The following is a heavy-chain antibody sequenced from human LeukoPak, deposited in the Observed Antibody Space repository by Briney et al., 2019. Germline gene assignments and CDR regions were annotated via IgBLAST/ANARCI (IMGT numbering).Heavy chain of an antibody. D-gene: IGHD4-17*01. Sequence: QSGGSLRLSCAASGFTFSSDAMSWVRQAPGKGLEWVSAISCSRGSTYYADSVKGRFTISRDNSKNTLYLQMNSLRAEDTAVYYCASYGDYLVEPPWGQGTLVTVSS. V-gene: IGHV3-23*01. CDR1: GFTFSSDA. J-gene: IGHJ5*02. CDR2: ISCSRGST. CDR3: ASYGDYLVEPP.